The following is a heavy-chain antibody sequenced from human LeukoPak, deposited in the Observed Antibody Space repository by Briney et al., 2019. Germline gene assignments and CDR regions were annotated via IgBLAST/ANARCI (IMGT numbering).Heavy chain of an antibody. CDR2: IKQDGSEK. CDR3: ARAIVRAEYYFDS. V-gene: IGHV3-7*04. Sequence: GGSLRLSCAASGFTFSSYWMSWVRQAPGKGLERVANIKQDGSEKYYVDSVKGRFTISRDNAKNSLYLQMNSLRPEDTAVYYCARAIVRAEYYFDSWGQGTLVTVSS. D-gene: IGHD3-10*02. J-gene: IGHJ4*02. CDR1: GFTFSSYW.